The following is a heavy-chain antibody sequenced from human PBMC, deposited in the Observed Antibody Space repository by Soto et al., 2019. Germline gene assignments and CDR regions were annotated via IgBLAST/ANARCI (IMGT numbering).Heavy chain of an antibody. CDR1: GFTYSSYG. J-gene: IGHJ4*02. CDR2: IWYDGSNK. CDR3: ARDRPILEWIFES. Sequence: SLRLSCAASGFTYSSYGMHWVRQAPGKGLEWVAVIWYDGSNKYYADSVKGRFTISRDNSKNTLYLQMNSLRAEDTAVYYSARDRPILEWIFESWDQETLVAVSS. D-gene: IGHD3-3*01. V-gene: IGHV3-33*01.